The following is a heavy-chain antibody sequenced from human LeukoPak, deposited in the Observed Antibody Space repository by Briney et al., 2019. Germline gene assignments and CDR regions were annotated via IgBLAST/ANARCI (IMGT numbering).Heavy chain of an antibody. CDR1: GYSFTGYW. Sequence: GESLKISCKGSGYSFTGYWIGWVRQMPGKGLEWMGIIYPGDSDTRYSPSFQGQVTISADKSISTAYLQWSSLKASDTAMYYCARQTDSSGWYSLDPFDYWGQGTLVTVSS. CDR3: ARQTDSSGWYSLDPFDY. J-gene: IGHJ4*02. V-gene: IGHV5-51*01. D-gene: IGHD6-19*01. CDR2: IYPGDSDT.